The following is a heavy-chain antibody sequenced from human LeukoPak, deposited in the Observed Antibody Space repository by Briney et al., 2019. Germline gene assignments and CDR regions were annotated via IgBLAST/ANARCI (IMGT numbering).Heavy chain of an antibody. CDR3: ARQSGSGGGNFDY. J-gene: IGHJ4*02. D-gene: IGHD2-15*01. Sequence: ASVKVSCKASGYSFTNYWIAWVRQMPGKGLEWMGIIYPGDSDTRYSPSFQGHGTISADKSISTAYLQWSSLKASDTAMYYCARQSGSGGGNFDYWGQGTLVTVSS. CDR1: GYSFTNYW. CDR2: IYPGDSDT. V-gene: IGHV5-51*01.